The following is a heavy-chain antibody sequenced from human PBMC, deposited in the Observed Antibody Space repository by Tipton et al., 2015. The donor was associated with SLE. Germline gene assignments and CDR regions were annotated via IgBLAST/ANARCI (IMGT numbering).Heavy chain of an antibody. D-gene: IGHD3-3*01. CDR2: IYYSGST. CDR3: ASYDSLGY. V-gene: IGHV4-39*07. Sequence: TLSPTCTVSGGSISSSSYYWGWIRQPPGKGLEWIGSIYYSGSTYYNPSLKSRVTISVDTSKNQFSLKLSSVTAADTAVYYCASYDSLGYWGQGTLVTVSS. CDR1: GGSISSSSYY. J-gene: IGHJ4*02.